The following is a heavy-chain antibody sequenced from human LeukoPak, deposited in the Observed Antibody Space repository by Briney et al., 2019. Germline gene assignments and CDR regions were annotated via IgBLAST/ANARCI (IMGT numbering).Heavy chain of an antibody. J-gene: IGHJ5*02. Sequence: SETLSLTRTVSGGPISSSSYYWGWPRQPPGQGLEWIGRIYYSGSTYYHPSVKSRVTISGDTSKNQFSLKLSSVTAADTAVYYSARGRFLEWLFAGWFAPWGQGTLVTVSS. D-gene: IGHD3-3*01. CDR1: GGPISSSSYY. V-gene: IGHV4-39*01. CDR3: ARGRFLEWLFAGWFAP. CDR2: IYYSGST.